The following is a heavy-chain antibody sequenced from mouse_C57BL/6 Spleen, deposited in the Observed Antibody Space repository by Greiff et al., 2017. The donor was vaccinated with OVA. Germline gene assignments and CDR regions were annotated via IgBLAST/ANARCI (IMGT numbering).Heavy chain of an antibody. CDR1: GYTFTSYW. CDR2: IHPNSGST. J-gene: IGHJ4*01. Sequence: QVQLQQPGAELVKPGASVKLSCKASGYTFTSYWMHWVKQRPGQGLEWIGMIHPNSGSTNYNEKFKSKATLTVDQSSSTAYMQLSSLTSEDSAVYYCARDGWGPYYYAMDYWGQGTSVNVSS. D-gene: IGHD1-1*02. CDR3: ARDGWGPYYYAMDY. V-gene: IGHV1-64*01.